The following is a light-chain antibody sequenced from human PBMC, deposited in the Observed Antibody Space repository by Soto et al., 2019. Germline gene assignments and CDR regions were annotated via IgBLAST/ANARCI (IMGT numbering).Light chain of an antibody. Sequence: EIVMTQSQARVSVAPGEKATFSCSASLRVSSNVAWYQQKPGQAPRLHSYGASTRATAIPARFSGSGSGTEFPLTISSLQSEDFAVYYCQQYNNWPPYTVGQGPKMEIK. CDR1: LRVSSN. V-gene: IGKV3-15*01. CDR3: QQYNNWPPYT. J-gene: IGKJ2*01. CDR2: GAS.